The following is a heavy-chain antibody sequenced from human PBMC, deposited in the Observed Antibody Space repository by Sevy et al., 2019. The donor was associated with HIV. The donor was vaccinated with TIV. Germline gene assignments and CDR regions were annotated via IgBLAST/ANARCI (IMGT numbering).Heavy chain of an antibody. Sequence: GEYLKISCKGSGYIFKNYWIGWVRQVPGKGLEWMGIFYPGNSDVRYSPSFQGHVPISADKSISAAYLQWRSLKASDTAMYFCARGLYYYDSSGYSDAFDIWGQGTMVTVSS. CDR1: GYIFKNYW. CDR3: ARGLYYYDSSGYSDAFDI. D-gene: IGHD3-22*01. V-gene: IGHV5-51*01. CDR2: FYPGNSDV. J-gene: IGHJ3*02.